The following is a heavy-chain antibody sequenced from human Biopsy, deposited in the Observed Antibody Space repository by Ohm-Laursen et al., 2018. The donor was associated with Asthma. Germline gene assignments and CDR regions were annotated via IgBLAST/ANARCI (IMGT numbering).Heavy chain of an antibody. CDR2: IIPIFGTA. V-gene: IGHV1-69*13. Sequence: SVKVSCKASGGTFSSYSVSWVRQAPGQGLEWMGGIIPIFGTANYAQKFQGRVTITADASMSTAYMELSSLRSEDTAVYYCARHPYVDGSDNYYYRGNDYYLGMDVWGQGTTVTVSS. CDR3: ARHPYVDGSDNYYYRGNDYYLGMDV. CDR1: GGTFSSYS. D-gene: IGHD3-10*01. J-gene: IGHJ6*02.